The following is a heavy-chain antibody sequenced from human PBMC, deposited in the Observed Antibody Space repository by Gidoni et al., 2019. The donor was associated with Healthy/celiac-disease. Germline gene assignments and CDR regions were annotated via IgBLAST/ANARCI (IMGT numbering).Heavy chain of an antibody. V-gene: IGHV4-39*01. J-gene: IGHJ2*01. CDR3: ARDTPSSRYFDL. D-gene: IGHD5-18*01. CDR1: GGSISSSSYY. Sequence: QLQLQESGPGLVKPSETLSLTCTVSGGSISSSSYYWGWIRQPPGKGLEWIGSIYYSGSTYYNPSLKSRVTISVDTSKNQFSLKLSSVTAADTAVYYCARDTPSSRYFDLWGRGTLVTVSS. CDR2: IYYSGST.